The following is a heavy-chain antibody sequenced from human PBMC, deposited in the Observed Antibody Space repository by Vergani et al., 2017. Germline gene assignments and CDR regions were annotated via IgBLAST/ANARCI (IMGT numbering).Heavy chain of an antibody. CDR2: IIPIFGTA. CDR3: ARDRPPPPWDSSSWYERDYYYYGMDV. Sequence: QVQLVQSGAEVKKPGSSVKVSCKASGGTFSSYAISWVRQAPGQGLEWMGGIIPIFGTANYAQKFQGRVTITADKSTSTAYMELSSLRSEDTAVYYCARDRPPPPWDSSSWYERDYYYYGMDVWGQGTTVTVSS. J-gene: IGHJ6*02. CDR1: GGTFSSYA. V-gene: IGHV1-69*06. D-gene: IGHD6-13*01.